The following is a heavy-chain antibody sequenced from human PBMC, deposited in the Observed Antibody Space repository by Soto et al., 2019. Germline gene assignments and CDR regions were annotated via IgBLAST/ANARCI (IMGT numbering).Heavy chain of an antibody. CDR2: IIPIFGTA. V-gene: IGHV1-69*01. CDR3: ASAGYSSGWYGLRGMDV. D-gene: IGHD6-19*01. Sequence: QVQLAQSGAEVKKPGSSVKVSCKASGGTFSSYAISWVRQAPGQGLEWMGGIIPIFGTANYAQKFQGRVTITADESTSTAYMELSSLRSEDTAVYYCASAGYSSGWYGLRGMDVWGQGTTVTVSS. CDR1: GGTFSSYA. J-gene: IGHJ6*02.